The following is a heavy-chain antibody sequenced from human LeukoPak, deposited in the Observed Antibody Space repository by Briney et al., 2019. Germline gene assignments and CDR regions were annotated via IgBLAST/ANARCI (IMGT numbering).Heavy chain of an antibody. D-gene: IGHD6-13*01. CDR3: AASIAAAGTYRYYYYMDV. V-gene: IGHV4-61*01. Sequence: SETLSLTCTVSGGSISSSSYYWSWIRQPPGKGLEWIGYIYYSGSTNYNPSLKSRVTISVDTSKNQFSLKLSSVTAADTAVYYCAASIAAAGTYRYYYYMDVWGKGTTVTVSS. CDR2: IYYSGST. CDR1: GGSISSSSYY. J-gene: IGHJ6*03.